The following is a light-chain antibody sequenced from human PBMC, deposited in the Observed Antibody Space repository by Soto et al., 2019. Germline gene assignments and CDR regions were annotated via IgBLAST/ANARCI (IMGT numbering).Light chain of an antibody. J-gene: IGLJ2*01. CDR2: RDN. CDR1: SSNIGSNY. V-gene: IGLV1-47*01. CDR3: AAWDDSLSGVV. Sequence: QDVVTQPPSASGTPGQRATISCSGSSSNIGSNYVYWFHQLPGTAPKLLIYRDNQRPSGVPDRFSGSKSGTSASLAISRLRSEDEADYYCAAWDDSLSGVVFGGGTKLNV.